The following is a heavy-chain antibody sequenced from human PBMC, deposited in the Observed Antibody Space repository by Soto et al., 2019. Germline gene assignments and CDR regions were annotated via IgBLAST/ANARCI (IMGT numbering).Heavy chain of an antibody. CDR2: ISYDGSNK. D-gene: IGHD3-22*01. CDR1: GFTFSSYA. V-gene: IGHV3-30-3*01. J-gene: IGHJ3*02. Sequence: QVQLVESGGGVVQPGRSLRLSCAASGFTFSSYAMHWVRQAPGKGLEWVAVISYDGSNKYYADSVKGRFTISRDNSKNTLYLQMNSLRAEDTAVYYCARDLYVLVITVAFDIWGQGTMVTVSS. CDR3: ARDLYVLVITVAFDI.